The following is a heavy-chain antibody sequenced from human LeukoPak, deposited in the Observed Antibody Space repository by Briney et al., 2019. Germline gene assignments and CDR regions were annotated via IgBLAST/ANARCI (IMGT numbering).Heavy chain of an antibody. D-gene: IGHD2-2*01. CDR3: ARGGVVPAAFYYYYYMDV. CDR1: GYSISSGYY. J-gene: IGHJ6*03. Sequence: PSETLSLTCTVSGYSISSGYYWGWIRQPPGKGLEWIGSIYHSGSTYYNPSLKSRVTISVDTSKNQFSLKLSSVTAADTAVYYCARGGVVPAAFYYYYYMDVWGKGTTVTVSS. V-gene: IGHV4-38-2*02. CDR2: IYHSGST.